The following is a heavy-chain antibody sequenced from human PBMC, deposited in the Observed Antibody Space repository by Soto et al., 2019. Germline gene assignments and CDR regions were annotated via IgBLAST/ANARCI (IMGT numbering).Heavy chain of an antibody. J-gene: IGHJ4*02. CDR1: GYTFTSYW. V-gene: IGHV5-10-1*01. CDR2: IDPSDSST. CDR3: AATGYTYGYHFDL. D-gene: IGHD5-18*01. Sequence: GESLKISCKASGYTFTSYWITWVRQMPGKGLEWMGRIDPSDSSTKYSPSFQGHVTISTDKSITPAHLQLTSLKVSDTAIYYCAATGYTYGYHFDLWGQGTQVTVSS.